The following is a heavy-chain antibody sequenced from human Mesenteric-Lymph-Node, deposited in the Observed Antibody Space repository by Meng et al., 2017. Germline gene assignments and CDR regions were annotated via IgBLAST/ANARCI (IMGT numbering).Heavy chain of an antibody. CDR2: IKSKTDGGTT. CDR3: TTGMLLTLRYYYYYGMDV. Sequence: GASLKISCAASGFTFGSYAMTWGRQAPRKGLEWGGRIKSKTDGGTTDYAAHVKGRFTISRDDSKNTLYLQMSSLKTEDTAVYYCTTGMLLTLRYYYYYGMDVWGQGTTVTVSS. J-gene: IGHJ6*02. CDR1: GFTFGSYA. D-gene: IGHD1-26*01. V-gene: IGHV3-15*01.